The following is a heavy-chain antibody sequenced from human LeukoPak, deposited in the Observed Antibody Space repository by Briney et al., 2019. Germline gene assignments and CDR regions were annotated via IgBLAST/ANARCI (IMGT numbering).Heavy chain of an antibody. Sequence: ASVKVSCKASGYTFTSYGIGWVRQAPGQGLEWMGWISAYNGNTNYAQKFQGRVTMTRNTSISTAYMELSSLRSEDTAVYYCARVPRNYGSGKLWDYWGQGTLVTVSS. J-gene: IGHJ4*02. CDR2: ISAYNGNT. CDR3: ARVPRNYGSGKLWDY. D-gene: IGHD3-10*01. CDR1: GYTFTSYG. V-gene: IGHV1-18*01.